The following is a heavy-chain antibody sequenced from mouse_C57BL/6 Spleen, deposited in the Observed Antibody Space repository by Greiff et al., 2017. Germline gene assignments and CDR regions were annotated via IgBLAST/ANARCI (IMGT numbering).Heavy chain of an antibody. V-gene: IGHV2-6*01. CDR1: GFSLTSYG. J-gene: IGHJ4*01. D-gene: IGHD1-1*01. CDR2: IWGVGST. CDR3: ASGSRSYAMDY. Sequence: VKLVESGPGLVAPSQSLSITCTVSGFSLTSYGVDWVRQSPGKGLEWLGVIWGVGSTNYNSALKSRLSISKDNSKSQVFLKMNSLQTDDTAMYYCASGSRSYAMDYWGQGTSVTVSS.